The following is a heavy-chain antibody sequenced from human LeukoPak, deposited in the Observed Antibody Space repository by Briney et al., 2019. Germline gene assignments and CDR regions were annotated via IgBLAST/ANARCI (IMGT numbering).Heavy chain of an antibody. CDR2: ISYDGSNK. CDR3: AKARDSSGFDY. J-gene: IGHJ4*02. V-gene: IGHV3-30*18. D-gene: IGHD3-22*01. CDR1: GFTFSSYG. Sequence: GGSLRLSRAASGFTFSSYGMHWVRQAPGKGLEWVAVISYDGSNKYYADSVKGRFTISRDNSKNTLYLQMNSLRAEDTAVYYCAKARDSSGFDYWGQGTLVTVSS.